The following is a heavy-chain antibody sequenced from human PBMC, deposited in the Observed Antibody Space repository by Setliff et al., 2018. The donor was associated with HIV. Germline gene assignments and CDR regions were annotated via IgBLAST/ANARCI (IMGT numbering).Heavy chain of an antibody. J-gene: IGHJ4*02. Sequence: GGSLRLSCAASGFTFSTYIMHWVRQAPGKGLEWVAVISYDGGHKYYADSVKGRFTISRDNSKNTLYLQMNSLRVEDTAVYFCAKAPYSLDYFDNWGQGTLVTSPQ. D-gene: IGHD3-16*01. V-gene: IGHV3-30*04. CDR3: AKAPYSLDYFDN. CDR1: GFTFSTYI. CDR2: ISYDGGHK.